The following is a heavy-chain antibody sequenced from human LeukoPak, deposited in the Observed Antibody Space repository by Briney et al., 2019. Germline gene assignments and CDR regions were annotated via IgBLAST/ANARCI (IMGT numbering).Heavy chain of an antibody. Sequence: SETLSLTCTVSGGSISSSSYYWGWIRQPPGKGLEWIGSIYYSGSTYYNPSLKSRVTISVDTSKNQSSLKLSSVTAADTAVYYCARTQWLGSIDYWGQGTLVTVSS. D-gene: IGHD6-19*01. CDR2: IYYSGST. V-gene: IGHV4-39*01. CDR1: GGSISSSSYY. J-gene: IGHJ4*02. CDR3: ARTQWLGSIDY.